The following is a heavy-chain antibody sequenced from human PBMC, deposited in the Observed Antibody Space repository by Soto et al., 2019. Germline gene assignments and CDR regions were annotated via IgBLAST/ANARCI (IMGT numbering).Heavy chain of an antibody. V-gene: IGHV3-23*01. CDR2: ISGSGGST. Sequence: GGSLRLSCAASGFTFSSYAMSWVRQAPGKGLEWVSAISGSGGSTYYADSVKGRFTISRDNSKNTLYLQMNSLRAEDTAVYYCAKDTYDSSGYYYSYYFDYWGQGTLVTVSS. J-gene: IGHJ4*02. D-gene: IGHD3-22*01. CDR1: GFTFSSYA. CDR3: AKDTYDSSGYYYSYYFDY.